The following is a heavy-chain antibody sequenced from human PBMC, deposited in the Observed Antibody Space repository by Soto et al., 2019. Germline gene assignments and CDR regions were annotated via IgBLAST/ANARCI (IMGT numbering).Heavy chain of an antibody. CDR1: GGSISSSSYY. D-gene: IGHD3-16*01. V-gene: IGHV4-39*01. Sequence: PSETLSLTCTVSGGSISSSSYYWGWIRQPPGKGLEWIGSIYYSGSTYYNQSLKSRVTISVDTSKNQFSLKLSSVTAADTAVYYCARLLQGAHWGQGTLVTVSS. J-gene: IGHJ4*02. CDR2: IYYSGST. CDR3: ARLLQGAH.